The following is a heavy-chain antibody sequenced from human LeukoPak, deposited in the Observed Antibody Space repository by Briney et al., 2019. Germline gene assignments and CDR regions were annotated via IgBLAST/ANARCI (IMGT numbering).Heavy chain of an antibody. J-gene: IGHJ4*02. CDR2: IRYDGTNK. CDR3: AKYYRESSGASPLDY. V-gene: IGHV3-30*02. D-gene: IGHD3-22*01. CDR1: GFTFSSYG. Sequence: GGSLRLSCAASGFTFSSYGMHWVRQAPGKGLEWVAFIRYDGTNKYYADSVKGRFTISRDNSKNTLDLQMNSLRVEDTAVYYCAKYYRESSGASPLDYWGRGTRVTVYS.